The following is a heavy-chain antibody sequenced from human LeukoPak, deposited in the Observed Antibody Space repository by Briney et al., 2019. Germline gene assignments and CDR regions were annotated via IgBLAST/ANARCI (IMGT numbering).Heavy chain of an antibody. J-gene: IGHJ4*02. D-gene: IGHD3-22*01. CDR3: ATSADSSGND. V-gene: IGHV3-7*03. CDR2: IKGDGSYK. Sequence: PGGSLRLSCAASGFTFSNYWMSWVRQAPGKGLEWVANIKGDGSYKYYVDSVKGRFTISRDNAKSSVYLQMNTLRAEDTAVYYCATSADSSGNDWGQGTLATVSS. CDR1: GFTFSNYW.